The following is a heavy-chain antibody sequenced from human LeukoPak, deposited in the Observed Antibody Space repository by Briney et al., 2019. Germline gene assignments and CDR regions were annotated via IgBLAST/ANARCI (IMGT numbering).Heavy chain of an antibody. CDR2: INPNTGAT. CDR3: TSPEHYQF. Sequence: ASVRVSCKASGYTFTGYYMYWVRQAPGQGLEWVGWINPNTGATGYAQKFQGRVTMTRDASIATGYMELSSLTSADTAVYYCTSPEHYQFWGQGTLVTVSS. J-gene: IGHJ4*02. CDR1: GYTFTGYY. V-gene: IGHV1-2*02. D-gene: IGHD1/OR15-1a*01.